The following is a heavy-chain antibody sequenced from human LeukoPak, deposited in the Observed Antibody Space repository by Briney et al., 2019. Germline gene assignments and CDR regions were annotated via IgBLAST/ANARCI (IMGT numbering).Heavy chain of an antibody. CDR3: AKCGPYDFWSGYWRGDYYYYMDV. D-gene: IGHD3-3*01. J-gene: IGHJ6*03. V-gene: IGHV3-23*01. CDR2: ISGSGGST. CDR1: GFTFSSYA. Sequence: GGSLRLSCAASGFTFSSYAMSWVRQAPGKGLEWVSAISGSGGSTYYADSVKGRFTISRDNSKNTLYLQMNSLRAEDTAVYYCAKCGPYDFWSGYWRGDYYYYMDVWGKGTTVTVSS.